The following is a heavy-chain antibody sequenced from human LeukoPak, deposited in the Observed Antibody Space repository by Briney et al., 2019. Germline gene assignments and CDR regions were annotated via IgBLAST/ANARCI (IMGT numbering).Heavy chain of an antibody. CDR3: ARDRRYTYDY. CDR1: GFTFSDYS. D-gene: IGHD5-18*01. CDR2: ISSSSSTI. V-gene: IGHV3-48*04. J-gene: IGHJ4*02. Sequence: GGSLTLSCAASGFTFSDYSMNWVRQAPGKGLEWVSYISSSSSTIYYADSVKGRFTISRDNAKNSLYLQMNSLRADDTAVYYCARDRRYTYDYWGQGTLATVSS.